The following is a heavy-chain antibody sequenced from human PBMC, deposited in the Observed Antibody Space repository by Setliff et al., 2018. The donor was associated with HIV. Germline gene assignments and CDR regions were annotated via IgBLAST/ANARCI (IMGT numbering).Heavy chain of an antibody. Sequence: KPSETLSLTCAVSGYSISSGFYWGWIRQPPGKGLEWIGSIYHSGSTYYNPSLRSRVTISVDTSKNQFSLKLSSVTAADPAVYYCARDAPTVYANGWFDPWGQGTLVTVSS. CDR3: ARDAPTVYANGWFDP. J-gene: IGHJ5*02. CDR2: IYHSGST. V-gene: IGHV4-38-2*02. CDR1: GYSISSGFY. D-gene: IGHD2-8*01.